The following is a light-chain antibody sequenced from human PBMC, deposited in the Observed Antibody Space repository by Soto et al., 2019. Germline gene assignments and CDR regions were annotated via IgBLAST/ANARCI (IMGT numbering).Light chain of an antibody. CDR3: QPYGSSVT. V-gene: IGKV3-20*01. J-gene: IGKJ4*01. CDR2: DAS. Sequence: DIVLTQSPGTLSLSPGERATLSCRASQSVSSRYLAWYQQKPGQSPRLLIYDASRRATGIPDRFSGSGSGTDFALTISGLEPDDFAVYYCQPYGSSVTFGGGTTVEIK. CDR1: QSVSSRY.